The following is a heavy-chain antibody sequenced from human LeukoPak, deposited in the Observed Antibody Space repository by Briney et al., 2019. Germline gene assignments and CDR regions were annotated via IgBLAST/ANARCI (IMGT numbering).Heavy chain of an antibody. CDR2: ISSSSGYI. V-gene: IGHV3-21*01. CDR3: ARRGIAVAWLDY. J-gene: IGHJ4*02. CDR1: GFTFSSYS. D-gene: IGHD6-19*01. Sequence: PGGSLRLSCAASGFTFSSYSMNWVRQAPGKGLEWVSSISSSSGYIYYADSVKGRFTISRDNAKNSLYLQMNSLRAEDTAVYYCARRGIAVAWLDYWGQGTLVTVSS.